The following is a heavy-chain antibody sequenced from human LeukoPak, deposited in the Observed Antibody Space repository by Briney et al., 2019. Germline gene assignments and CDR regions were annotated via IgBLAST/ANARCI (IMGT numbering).Heavy chain of an antibody. J-gene: IGHJ4*02. CDR1: GGTFSSYA. CDR3: ARDPSGYDRSDY. V-gene: IGHV1-69*04. CDR2: IIPILGIA. D-gene: IGHD5-12*01. Sequence: SVKVSCKASGGTFSSYAISWVRQAPGQGLEWMGRIIPILGIANYAQKLQGRVTITADKSTSTAYMELSSLRSEDTAVYYCARDPSGYDRSDYWGQGTLVTVSS.